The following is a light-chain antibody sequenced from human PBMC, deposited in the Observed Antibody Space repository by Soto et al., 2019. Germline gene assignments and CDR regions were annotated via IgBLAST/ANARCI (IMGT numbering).Light chain of an antibody. CDR2: GAS. V-gene: IGKV3-20*01. Sequence: EIVLTQSPGTLSLSPGERATLSCRASQSVSTSDFAWYQQKPGQAPRLLMYGASHRASGIPDRFSGSGSGTDFTLTISRLEPEDFAVYYCQQYDRALTFGGGTQGEIK. CDR1: QSVSTSD. CDR3: QQYDRALT. J-gene: IGKJ4*01.